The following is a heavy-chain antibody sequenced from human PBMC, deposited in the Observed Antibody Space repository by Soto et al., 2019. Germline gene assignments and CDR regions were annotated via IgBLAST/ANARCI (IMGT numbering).Heavy chain of an antibody. CDR3: TRASSLDFDF. Sequence: GGSLRLSCTTSGFTFGDYALSWVRQAPGKGLEWVGFIRRNAYGGTTDYAASVKGRFTISRDDSKSIAYLQMNSLRTEDTALYYCTRASSLDFDFWRQGTLVSVSS. CDR1: GFTFGDYA. V-gene: IGHV3-49*04. CDR2: IRRNAYGGTT. D-gene: IGHD3-16*01. J-gene: IGHJ4*02.